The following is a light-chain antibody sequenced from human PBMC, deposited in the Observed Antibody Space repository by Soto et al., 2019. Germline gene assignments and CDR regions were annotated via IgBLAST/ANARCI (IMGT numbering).Light chain of an antibody. V-gene: IGKV1-8*01. J-gene: IGKJ2*01. CDR2: GAS. CDR3: QQYFSYPYT. CDR1: HRLNTY. Sequence: IRMTQSPSSLSASIGDRVTFTCRASHRLNTYLAWFQQKPGKAPKLLIYGASTLQSGVPSRFSGSGSGTDFTLLISSLQSEDFATYYCQQYFSYPYTFGQGTKLEIK.